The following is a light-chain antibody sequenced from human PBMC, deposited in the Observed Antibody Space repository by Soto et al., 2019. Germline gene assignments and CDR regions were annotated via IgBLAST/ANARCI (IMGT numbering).Light chain of an antibody. J-gene: IGKJ1*01. Sequence: DIQMTQSPSTLSASVGDRVTITCRASQSISIWLAWYQQKPRKAPKLLIYDASNLESGVPSRFTGSGAGTEFTLTISSLQPDDFATYYCQQYDSYSPWTFGQGTKVEIK. CDR1: QSISIW. CDR2: DAS. V-gene: IGKV1-5*01. CDR3: QQYDSYSPWT.